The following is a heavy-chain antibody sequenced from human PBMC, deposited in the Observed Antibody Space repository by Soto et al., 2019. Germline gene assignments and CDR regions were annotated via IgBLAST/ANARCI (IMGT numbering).Heavy chain of an antibody. CDR2: IYHSGST. V-gene: IGHV4-30-2*01. CDR1: GGSISSGGYS. Sequence: SETLSLTCAVSGGSISSGGYSWSWIRQPPGKGLEWIGYIYHSGSTYYNPSLKSRVTISVDRSKNQFSLKLSSVTAADTAVYYRARGVITYFDFWGQGTLVTVSS. CDR3: ARGVITYFDF. D-gene: IGHD3-10*01. J-gene: IGHJ4*02.